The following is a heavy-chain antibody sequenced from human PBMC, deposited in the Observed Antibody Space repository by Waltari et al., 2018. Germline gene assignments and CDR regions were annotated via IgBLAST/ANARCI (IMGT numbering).Heavy chain of an antibody. D-gene: IGHD3-3*01. J-gene: IGHJ6*03. Sequence: RQAPGQGLEWMGGIIPIFGTANYAQKFQGRVTITTDESTSTAYMELSSLRSEDTAVYYCARNTIFYYYYYMDVWGKGTTVTVSS. CDR3: ARNTIFYYYYYMDV. V-gene: IGHV1-69*05. CDR2: IIPIFGTA.